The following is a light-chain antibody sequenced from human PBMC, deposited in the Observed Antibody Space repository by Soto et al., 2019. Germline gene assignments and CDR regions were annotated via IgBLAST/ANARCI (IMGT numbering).Light chain of an antibody. CDR1: SSNIGTNS. J-gene: IGLJ1*01. V-gene: IGLV1-44*01. CDR3: AAWDDSLNGFYV. CDR2: NND. Sequence: FALTQLPSATGTPGQMVSISYSGGSSNIGTNSVNWYQQLPGRAPKLLIYNNDLRPSGVPDRFSGSKSGTSASLAISGLQSEDEADYYCAAWDDSLNGFYVFGIGTKVTVL.